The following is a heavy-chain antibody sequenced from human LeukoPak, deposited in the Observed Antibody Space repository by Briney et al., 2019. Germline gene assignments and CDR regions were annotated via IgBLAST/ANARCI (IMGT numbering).Heavy chain of an antibody. V-gene: IGHV5-51*01. CDR2: IYPGDSDT. Sequence: GESLKISCKGSGYIFTKYWIGWVRQMPGKGLEWMGIIYPGDSDTRYSPSFLGQVTISADKSISTAYLEWNSLTASDTAIYYCARHTGGRYDFWSSARYYHYYMDVWGEGTTVTVSS. CDR1: GYIFTKYW. CDR3: ARHTGGRYDFWSSARYYHYYMDV. J-gene: IGHJ6*03. D-gene: IGHD3-3*01.